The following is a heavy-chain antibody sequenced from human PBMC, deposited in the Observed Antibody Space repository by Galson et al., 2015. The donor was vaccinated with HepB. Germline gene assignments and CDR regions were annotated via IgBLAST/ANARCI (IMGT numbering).Heavy chain of an antibody. D-gene: IGHD6-13*01. CDR3: ARDSSSFGSSPDDY. V-gene: IGHV1-18*04. CDR2: ISAYNGNT. CDR1: GYTFTSYG. Sequence: SVKVSCKASGYTFTSYGISWVRQAPGQGLEWMGWISAYNGNTNYAQKLQGRVTMTTDTSTSTAYMELRSLRSDDTAVYYCARDSSSFGSSPDDYWGQGTLVTVSS. J-gene: IGHJ4*02.